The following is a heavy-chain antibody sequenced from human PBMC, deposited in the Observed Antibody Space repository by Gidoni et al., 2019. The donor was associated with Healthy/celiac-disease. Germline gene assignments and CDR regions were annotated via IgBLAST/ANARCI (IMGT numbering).Heavy chain of an antibody. V-gene: IGHV3-53*02. CDR3: ARADYYDSGVDV. J-gene: IGHJ6*02. CDR1: GFTVSSNY. Sequence: ERQRVETGGSLRQPGGSLRLSCAASGFTVSSNYMYWVRQAPGKGLEWVSVIYSGGSTYYADSVKGRFTISRDNSKNTLYLQMTSLRAEDTAVYYCARADYYDSGVDVWGQGTTVTVSS. D-gene: IGHD3-22*01. CDR2: IYSGGST.